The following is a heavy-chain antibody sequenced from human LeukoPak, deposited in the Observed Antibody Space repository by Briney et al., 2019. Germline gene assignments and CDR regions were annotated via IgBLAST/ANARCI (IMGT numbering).Heavy chain of an antibody. CDR3: ARVSLWRYYDSSGYYSHEPDKDY. J-gene: IGHJ4*02. D-gene: IGHD3-22*01. CDR1: GGSFSGYY. CDR2: INHSGST. Sequence: PSETLSLTCAVYGGSFSGYYWSWIRQPPGKGLEWIGEINHSGSTNYNPSLKSRVPISVDTSKNQFSLKLSSVTAADTAVYYCARVSLWRYYDSSGYYSHEPDKDYWGQGTLVTVSS. V-gene: IGHV4-34*01.